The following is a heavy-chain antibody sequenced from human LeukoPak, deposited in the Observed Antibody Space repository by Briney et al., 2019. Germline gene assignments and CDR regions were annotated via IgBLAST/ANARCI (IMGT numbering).Heavy chain of an antibody. CDR1: GYTFTSYD. J-gene: IGHJ4*02. CDR3: ARGPPYYYDSSGYYGGVSFDY. V-gene: IGHV1-8*01. Sequence: ASVKVSCKASGYTFTSYDINWVRQATGQGLEWMGWMNPNSGNTGYAQKFQGRVTMTRNTSISTAYMELSSLRSEDTAVYYCARGPPYYYDSSGYYGGVSFDYWGQGTLVTVSS. D-gene: IGHD3-22*01. CDR2: MNPNSGNT.